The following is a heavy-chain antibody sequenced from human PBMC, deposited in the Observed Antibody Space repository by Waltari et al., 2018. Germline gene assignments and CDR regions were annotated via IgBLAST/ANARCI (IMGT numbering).Heavy chain of an antibody. J-gene: IGHJ3*02. Sequence: WVRQAPGKGLEWVSAISGSGGSTYYADSVKGRFTISRDNSKNTLYLQMNSLRAEDTAVYYCAKETVQLERLGAFDIWGQGTMVTVSS. CDR2: ISGSGGST. CDR3: AKETVQLERLGAFDI. D-gene: IGHD1-1*01. V-gene: IGHV3-23*01.